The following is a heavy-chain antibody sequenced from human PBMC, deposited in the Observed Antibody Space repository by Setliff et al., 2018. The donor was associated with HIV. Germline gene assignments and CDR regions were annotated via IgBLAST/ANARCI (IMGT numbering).Heavy chain of an antibody. J-gene: IGHJ4*02. CDR1: GDSITSYY. CDR3: ARVGYYDSSFDY. V-gene: IGHV4-4*08. Sequence: PSETLSLTCTVSGDSITSYYWSWIRQPPGKGLEWIGHIYTSGSTNYNPSLKSRVTISVDTSKNQFSLKLSSVTAADTAVYYCARVGYYDSSFDYWGQGTLVTVSS. D-gene: IGHD3-22*01. CDR2: IYTSGST.